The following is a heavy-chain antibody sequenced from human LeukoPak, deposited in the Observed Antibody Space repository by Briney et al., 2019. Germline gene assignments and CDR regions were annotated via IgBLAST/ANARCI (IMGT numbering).Heavy chain of an antibody. V-gene: IGHV4-34*01. CDR2: INHSGST. Sequence: PSETLSLTCAVYGGSFSGYYWSWIRQPPGKGLEWIGEINHSGSTNYNPSLKSRVTISVDTSKNQFSLKLSSVTAADTAVYYCARWERADYSGNSAPWYFDLWGRGTLVTVSS. J-gene: IGHJ2*01. CDR1: GGSFSGYY. CDR3: ARWERADYSGNSAPWYFDL. D-gene: IGHD4-23*01.